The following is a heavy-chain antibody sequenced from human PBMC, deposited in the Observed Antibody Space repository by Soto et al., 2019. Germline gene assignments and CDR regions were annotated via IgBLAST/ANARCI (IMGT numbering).Heavy chain of an antibody. J-gene: IGHJ3*02. V-gene: IGHV3-30*18. Sequence: PGGSLRLSCAASGFTFSSYGMHWVRQAPGKGLEWVAVISYDGSNKYYADSVKGRFTISRDNSKNTLYLQMNSLRAEDTAVYYCAKGAAGELPDDAFDIWGHGTMVTVSS. CDR2: ISYDGSNK. CDR3: AKGAAGELPDDAFDI. CDR1: GFTFSSYG. D-gene: IGHD1-26*01.